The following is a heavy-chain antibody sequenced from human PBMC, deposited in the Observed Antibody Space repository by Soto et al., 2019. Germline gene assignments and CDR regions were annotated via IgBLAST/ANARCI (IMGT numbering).Heavy chain of an antibody. V-gene: IGHV4-34*01. CDR2: INHSGST. Sequence: PXESLSLPCAVYGGSFSGYNWSWIRQPPGKGLEWIGEINHSGSTNYNPSLKSRVTISVDTSKNQFSLKLSSVTAADTAVYYCAREARLWKKWFDTWGQGTLVTVSS. CDR1: GGSFSGYN. CDR3: AREARLWKKWFDT. J-gene: IGHJ5*02. D-gene: IGHD2-21*01.